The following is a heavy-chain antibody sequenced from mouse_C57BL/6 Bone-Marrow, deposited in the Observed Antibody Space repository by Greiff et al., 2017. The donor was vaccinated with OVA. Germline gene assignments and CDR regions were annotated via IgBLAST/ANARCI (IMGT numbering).Heavy chain of an antibody. CDR2: ISYDGSN. J-gene: IGHJ4*01. Sequence: EVQRVESGPGLVKPSQSLSLTCSVTGYSITSGYYWNWIRQFPGNKLEWMGYISYDGSNNYNPSLKNRISITRDTSKNQFFLKLNSVTTEDTATYYCARDSNYGRDYYAMDYWGQGTSVTVSS. CDR1: GYSITSGYY. D-gene: IGHD2-5*01. V-gene: IGHV3-6*01. CDR3: ARDSNYGRDYYAMDY.